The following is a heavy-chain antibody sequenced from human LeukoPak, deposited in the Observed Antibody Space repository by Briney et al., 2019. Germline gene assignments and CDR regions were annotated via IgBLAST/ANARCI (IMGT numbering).Heavy chain of an antibody. V-gene: IGHV1-69*04. CDR2: IIPILGIA. CDR3: ARKRGDVEVATDYYYYYGMDV. J-gene: IGHJ6*02. CDR1: GGTFSSYA. D-gene: IGHD5-24*01. Sequence: SVKVSCKASGGTFSSYAISWVRQAPGQGLEWMGRIIPILGIANYAQKFQGRVTITADKSTSTAYMELSSLRSEDTAVYYCARKRGDVEVATDYYYYYGMDVWGQGTTVTVSS.